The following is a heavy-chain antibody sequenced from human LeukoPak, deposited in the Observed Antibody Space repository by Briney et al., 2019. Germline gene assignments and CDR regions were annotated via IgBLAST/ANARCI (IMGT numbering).Heavy chain of an antibody. J-gene: IGHJ4*02. Sequence: SETLSLTCAVHGGSFSGHYWSWIRQPPGKGLEWIGEINHSGITDYNPSLKSRVTISIDTSKNQFSLKLSSVTAADTAVYYCARDPEEQQLAYYFDYWGQGTLVTVSS. CDR1: GGSFSGHY. CDR2: INHSGIT. D-gene: IGHD6-13*01. CDR3: ARDPEEQQLAYYFDY. V-gene: IGHV4-34*01.